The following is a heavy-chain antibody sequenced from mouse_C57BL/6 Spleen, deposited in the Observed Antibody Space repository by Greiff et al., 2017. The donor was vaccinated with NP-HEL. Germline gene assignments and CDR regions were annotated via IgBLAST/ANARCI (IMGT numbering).Heavy chain of an antibody. Sequence: QVQLQQSGAELVRPGTSVKVSCKASGYAFTNYLIEWVKQRPGQGLEWIGVINPGSGGTNYNEKFKGKATLTADKSSSTAYMQLSSLTSEDSAVYCCARPANWDPFAYWGQGTLVTVSA. CDR3: ARPANWDPFAY. D-gene: IGHD4-1*01. CDR2: INPGSGGT. CDR1: GYAFTNYL. J-gene: IGHJ3*01. V-gene: IGHV1-54*01.